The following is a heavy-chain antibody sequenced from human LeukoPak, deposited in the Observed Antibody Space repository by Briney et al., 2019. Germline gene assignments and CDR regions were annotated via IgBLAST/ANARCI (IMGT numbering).Heavy chain of an antibody. V-gene: IGHV3-30*04. CDR3: ARERTGYYIVY. CDR1: GFRFSNYA. Sequence: GGSLRLSCAASGFRFSNYAMHWVRQAPGKGLEWAALISYDGSGNYYSDSVKGRFTISRDNSENTLYLQMNSLRAEDTAIYYCARERTGYYIVYWDQGTLVTVSS. J-gene: IGHJ4*02. D-gene: IGHD2-8*01. CDR2: ISYDGSGN.